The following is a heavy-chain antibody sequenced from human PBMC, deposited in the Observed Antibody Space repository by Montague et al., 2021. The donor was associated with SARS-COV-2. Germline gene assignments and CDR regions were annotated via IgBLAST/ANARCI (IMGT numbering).Heavy chain of an antibody. Sequence: SETLSLTCSVHGGSISSGSYYWAWMRQPPGKGLEWLGSIYFTGGXSPNQSLKSRPTLSIDRSKNQFYHNLSSVTAAATALYYCVSAMVRPRDWFDPWGQGTLVTVSS. CDR3: VSAMVRPRDWFDP. CDR1: GGSISSGSYY. D-gene: IGHD3-10*01. J-gene: IGHJ5*02. V-gene: IGHV4-39*07. CDR2: IYFTGGX.